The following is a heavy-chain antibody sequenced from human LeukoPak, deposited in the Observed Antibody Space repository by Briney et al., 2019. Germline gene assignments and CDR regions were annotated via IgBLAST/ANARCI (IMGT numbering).Heavy chain of an antibody. V-gene: IGHV1-69*13. J-gene: IGHJ4*02. D-gene: IGHD6-13*01. CDR2: IIPIFGTA. CDR1: GGTFSSYA. CDR3: VGRRGSSSWPLDY. Sequence: ASVKVSCKASGGTFSSYAISWVRQAPGQGLEWMGGIIPIFGTANYAQKFQGRVTITADESTSTAYMELSSLRSEDTAVYYCVGRRGSSSWPLDYWGQGTLVTVSS.